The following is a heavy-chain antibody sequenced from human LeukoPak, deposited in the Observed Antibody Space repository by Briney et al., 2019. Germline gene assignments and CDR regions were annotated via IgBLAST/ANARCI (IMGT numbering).Heavy chain of an antibody. Sequence: ASVKVSCKASGYTFTSYDINWVRQATGQGLEWMGWIKANSGGTNYAQKFQGRVTMTRDTSISTAYMELSRLRSDDTAVYYCARGVGYSYGPLDYYYGMDVWGQGTTVTVSS. CDR1: GYTFTSYD. J-gene: IGHJ6*02. V-gene: IGHV1-2*02. D-gene: IGHD5-18*01. CDR2: IKANSGGT. CDR3: ARGVGYSYGPLDYYYGMDV.